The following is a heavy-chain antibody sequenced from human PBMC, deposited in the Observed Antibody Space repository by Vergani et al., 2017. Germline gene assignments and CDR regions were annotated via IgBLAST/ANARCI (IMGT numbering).Heavy chain of an antibody. Sequence: QVNLVGSGGGVVQPGRSLRLSCATYGFIFQNYTMHWVRQAPGKGLEWVSILYRGAFTSYTDSVKGRFTVSRDISKNSLFLQMNSLRPEDTARYYCARDGHYSVLSGYYIGGGFDIWGQGTMVTVSS. V-gene: IGHV3-NL1*01. D-gene: IGHD3-3*01. CDR2: LYRGAFT. J-gene: IGHJ3*02. CDR1: GFIFQNYT. CDR3: ARDGHYSVLSGYYIGGGFDI.